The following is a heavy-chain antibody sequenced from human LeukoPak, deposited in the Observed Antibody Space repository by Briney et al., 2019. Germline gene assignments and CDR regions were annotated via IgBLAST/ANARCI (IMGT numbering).Heavy chain of an antibody. CDR2: IKQDGSEK. Sequence: PGGSLRLSCAASGFTFSSYWMSWVRQAPGKGLEWVANIKQDGSEKYYVDSVKGRFTISRDNAKNSLYLQMNSLRAEDTAVYYCARIVSSSWLRREYYYYGMDVWGQGTTVTVSS. V-gene: IGHV3-7*01. J-gene: IGHJ6*02. D-gene: IGHD6-13*01. CDR1: GFTFSSYW. CDR3: ARIVSSSWLRREYYYYGMDV.